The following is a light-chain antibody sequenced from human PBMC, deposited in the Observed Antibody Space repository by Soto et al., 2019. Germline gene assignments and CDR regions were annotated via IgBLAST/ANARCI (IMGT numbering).Light chain of an antibody. J-gene: IGLJ3*02. CDR2: DGN. Sequence: NFMLTQPHSVSESPGKTISISCTRSSGTIASSFVQWYQQRPGSAPTTVIYDGNQRPSGVPDRFSGSIDSSSNSASLTISGLKTEDEADYYCQSYDSTSQVFGGGTKLTVL. CDR1: SGTIASSF. CDR3: QSYDSTSQV. V-gene: IGLV6-57*04.